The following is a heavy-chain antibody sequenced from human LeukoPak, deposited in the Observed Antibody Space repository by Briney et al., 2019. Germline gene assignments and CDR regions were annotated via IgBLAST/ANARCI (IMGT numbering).Heavy chain of an antibody. V-gene: IGHV4-61*01. CDR2: IYYSGST. CDR3: ASGNNDGTTVTPLGINY. Sequence: SGTLSLTCAVSGDSISSDIWWSWIRQPPGKGLEWIGYIYYSGSTNCNPSLKSRVTISVDTSKNQFSLKLSSVTAADTAVYYCASGNNDGTTVTPLGINYWGQGTLVTVSS. J-gene: IGHJ4*02. D-gene: IGHD4-17*01. CDR1: GDSISSDIW.